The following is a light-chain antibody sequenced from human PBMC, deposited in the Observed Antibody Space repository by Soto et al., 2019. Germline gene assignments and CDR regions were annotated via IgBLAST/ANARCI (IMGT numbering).Light chain of an antibody. Sequence: EIVMTQSPATLSVSPGEGVNLSCRASQSVSSSLAWYQQKPGQSPRLLIYGASTRATGIPARFSGSGSGTDFTLTISGLQSEDFAIYYCQHYANWPRTFGLGTKVEIK. CDR1: QSVSSS. CDR2: GAS. CDR3: QHYANWPRT. V-gene: IGKV3-15*01. J-gene: IGKJ1*01.